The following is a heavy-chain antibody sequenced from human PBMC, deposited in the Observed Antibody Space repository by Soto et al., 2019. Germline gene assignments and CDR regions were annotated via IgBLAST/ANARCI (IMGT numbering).Heavy chain of an antibody. CDR2: INPNSGDT. V-gene: IGHV1-2*04. CDR1: GYTFTGFF. D-gene: IGHD4-17*01. J-gene: IGHJ4*02. CDR3: ASGGSTVTREFDY. Sequence: QVQLVQCGAEVKKPGGSMKVSCKASGYTFTGFFIHWVRQAPGQGLEWMGWINPNSGDTEYAQNFQGWVTMTRDTSISTAYMELSRLRSDDTAVYYCASGGSTVTREFDYWGQGTLVSVSS.